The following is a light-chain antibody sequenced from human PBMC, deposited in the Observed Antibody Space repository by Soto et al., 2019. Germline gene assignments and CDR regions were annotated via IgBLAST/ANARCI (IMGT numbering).Light chain of an antibody. CDR3: TSYARSGYV. CDR1: NRDVASYDF. CDR2: EVT. Sequence: QSALTQPRSVSGSPGQSVTISCTGTNRDVASYDFVSWYQQLPGKAPKLIIYEVTRRPSGVSDRFSGSKSGNLASLTISGLQAEDEADYYCTSYARSGYVFGTGTKLTVL. V-gene: IGLV2-11*01. J-gene: IGLJ1*01.